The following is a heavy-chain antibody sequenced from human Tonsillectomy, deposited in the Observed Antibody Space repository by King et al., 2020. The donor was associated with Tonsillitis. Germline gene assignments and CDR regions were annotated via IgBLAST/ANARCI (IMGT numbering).Heavy chain of an antibody. CDR2: IVPILDIS. CDR3: HGYYGSGGFSYKSRPFHY. J-gene: IGHJ4*02. V-gene: IGHV1-69*09. D-gene: IGHD3-10*01. Sequence: HVQLVQSGAEVKKPGASVKVSCMASGGTFSSFAISWVRQAPGQGLEWVGRIVPILDISHYAQKVQGRVTITADKSTSTAYMEMNSLRSDDTAVYYWHGYYGSGGFSYKSRPFHYWGQGTLVPVSS. CDR1: GGTFSSFA.